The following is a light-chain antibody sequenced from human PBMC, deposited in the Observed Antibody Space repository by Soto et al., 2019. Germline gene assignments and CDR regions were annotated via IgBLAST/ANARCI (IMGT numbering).Light chain of an antibody. J-gene: IGKJ1*01. Sequence: DIQMTQSPSSLSASVGDRVTITCRASQGIRNDLGWYQQKPGKAPKRLIYAASSLQSGVQSRFSGSGSGTEFTLTISSLQPEDCATYYGQRTYNAPPTFGQGTKVDIK. CDR3: QRTYNAPPT. CDR2: AAS. V-gene: IGKV1-17*01. CDR1: QGIRND.